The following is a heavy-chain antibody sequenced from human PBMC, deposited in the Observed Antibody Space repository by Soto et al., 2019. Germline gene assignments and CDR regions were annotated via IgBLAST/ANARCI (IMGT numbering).Heavy chain of an antibody. Sequence: QVQLVQSGTEVKKPGSSVKVSCKAAGGTFSSSLFSWVRQAPGQGLEWVGRLIPDIDMPHSAQSFQGRVTSTAAKVTGTVYLELRRARSEDTAIYYCLTEAGTYGGVDYWGHGTLVTVSS. V-gene: IGHV1-69*04. CDR1: GGTFSSSL. J-gene: IGHJ4*01. CDR2: LIPDIDMP. CDR3: LTEAGTYGGVDY. D-gene: IGHD6-19*01.